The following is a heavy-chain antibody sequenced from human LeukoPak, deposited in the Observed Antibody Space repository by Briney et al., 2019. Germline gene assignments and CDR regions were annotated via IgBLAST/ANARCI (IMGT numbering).Heavy chain of an antibody. J-gene: IGHJ3*02. V-gene: IGHV4-61*05. CDR3: ARGVAFDI. CDR1: GVSISSTTYF. CDR2: IYYSGST. Sequence: PSETLSLTCTVSGVSISSTTYFWGWIRQPPGKGLEWIGYIYYSGSTNYNPSLKSRVTISVDTSKNQFSLKLSSVTAADTAVYYCARGVAFDIWGQGTMVTVSS.